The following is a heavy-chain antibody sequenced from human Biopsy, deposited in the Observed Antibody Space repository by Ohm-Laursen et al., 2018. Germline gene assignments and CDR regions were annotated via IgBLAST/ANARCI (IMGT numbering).Heavy chain of an antibody. Sequence: TLSFTCPVSGGSFTGHYWSWIRQPPGKGLEWIGSIFYRGSTHYKPSLKSRVNISVDTSKNQFSLKLNSVTAADTAVYYCARDYDTSGYYYVSWGQGTLVTVSS. CDR2: IFYRGST. V-gene: IGHV4-59*05. CDR1: GGSFTGHY. CDR3: ARDYDTSGYYYVS. D-gene: IGHD3-22*01. J-gene: IGHJ5*02.